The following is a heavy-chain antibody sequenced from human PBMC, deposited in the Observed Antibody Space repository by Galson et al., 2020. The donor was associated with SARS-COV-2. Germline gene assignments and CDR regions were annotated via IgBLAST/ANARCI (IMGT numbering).Heavy chain of an antibody. Sequence: SGPTLVKPTQTLTLTCSFSGFSLTTSGVGVGWIRQPPGKALEWLALIYWDDDKRFNPSLRSRPTITKDTSINQVVLTMTNMDPVDTATFYCADRRLSGAGRSWNWGDFDSWSPGSLVTVSS. J-gene: IGHJ4*02. CDR2: IYWDDDK. D-gene: IGHD1-26*01. V-gene: IGHV2-5*02. CDR3: ADRRLSGAGRSWNWGDFDS. CDR1: GFSLTTSGVG.